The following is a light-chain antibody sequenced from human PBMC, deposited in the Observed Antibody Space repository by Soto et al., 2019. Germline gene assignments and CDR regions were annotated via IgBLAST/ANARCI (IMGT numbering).Light chain of an antibody. CDR2: DAS. Sequence: NQMTQSPSPLSAFVGDRVTITCQASHDIANCLNWYQQKPGKAPKLLISDASNLETGVPSRFSGSGSGTHFSFTISSLQPEDFASYHCQQSFTIPYTFGQGTNVAIK. CDR3: QQSFTIPYT. V-gene: IGKV1-33*01. CDR1: HDIANC. J-gene: IGKJ2*01.